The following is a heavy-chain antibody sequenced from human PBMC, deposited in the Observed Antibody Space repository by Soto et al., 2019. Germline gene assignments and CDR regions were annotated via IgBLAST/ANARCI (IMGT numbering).Heavy chain of an antibody. V-gene: IGHV3-30*18. CDR3: AKNSFSGSKRILDS. CDR2: ISFDGSTK. J-gene: IGHJ4*02. D-gene: IGHD1-26*01. Sequence: QVQLVESGGSVVQPGRSLRLSCAASGFRDGFPFSDYDMHWVRQAPGKGLEWVALISFDGSTKNYVDSVEGRFTISRDNSRDTLFLQMDSLRPEDTAVYYCAKNSFSGSKRILDSWGQGTLVTVSS. CDR1: GFRDGFPFSDYD.